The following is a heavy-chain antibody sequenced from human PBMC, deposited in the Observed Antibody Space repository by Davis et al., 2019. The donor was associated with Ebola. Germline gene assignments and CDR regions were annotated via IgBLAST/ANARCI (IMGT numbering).Heavy chain of an antibody. CDR2: ISLDGSSK. J-gene: IGHJ4*02. CDR1: GFTFSSYA. Sequence: PGRSLKISCVASGFTFSSYAMHWVRQAPGKGLEWVTVISLDGSSKFYADSVKGRFTVSKDNFKNTVYLHMTSLRPEDTAVYHCAREKHLMEGLPTATPDYWGQGTLVTVSS. D-gene: IGHD3-16*01. CDR3: AREKHLMEGLPTATPDY. V-gene: IGHV3-30*04.